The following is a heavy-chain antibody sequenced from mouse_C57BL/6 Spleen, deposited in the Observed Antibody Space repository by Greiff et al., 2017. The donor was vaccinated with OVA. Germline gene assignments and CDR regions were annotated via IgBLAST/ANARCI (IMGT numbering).Heavy chain of an antibody. D-gene: IGHD2-2*01. CDR3: ARPTTMVTTNWYFDV. Sequence: EVKVEESGGGLVKPGGSLKLSCAASGFTFSSYTMSWVRQTPEKRLEWVATISGGGGNTYYPDSVKGRFTISRDNAKNTLYLQMSSLRSEDTALYYCARPTTMVTTNWYFDVWGTGTTVTVSS. CDR1: GFTFSSYT. CDR2: ISGGGGNT. V-gene: IGHV5-9*01. J-gene: IGHJ1*03.